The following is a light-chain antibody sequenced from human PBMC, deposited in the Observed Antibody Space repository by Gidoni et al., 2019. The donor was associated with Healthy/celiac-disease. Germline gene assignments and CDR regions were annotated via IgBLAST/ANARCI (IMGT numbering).Light chain of an antibody. CDR2: DAS. Sequence: EIVLTQSPATLSLSPGERATLSCRASQSVSSYLAWYQQKPGQAPRLLIYDASNRATGIPARFSGSGSGTDFTLTISSLEPEDFAVYYCQQSGTFGQGTKVEIK. V-gene: IGKV3-11*01. J-gene: IGKJ1*01. CDR3: QQSGT. CDR1: QSVSSY.